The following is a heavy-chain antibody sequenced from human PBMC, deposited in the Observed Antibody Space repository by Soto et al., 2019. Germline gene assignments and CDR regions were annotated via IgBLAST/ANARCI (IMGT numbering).Heavy chain of an antibody. CDR3: ATESMNCSSTSCYGYYFDY. J-gene: IGHJ4*02. Sequence: GGALRLSCAASGFTFSEYYMSWIRQAPGKGLKWVSYISSSGSTIYYADSVKGRFTISRDNAKNSLYLQMNSLRAEDTAVYYCATESMNCSSTSCYGYYFDYWGQGTLVTVSS. V-gene: IGHV3-11*01. D-gene: IGHD2-2*01. CDR2: ISSSGSTI. CDR1: GFTFSEYY.